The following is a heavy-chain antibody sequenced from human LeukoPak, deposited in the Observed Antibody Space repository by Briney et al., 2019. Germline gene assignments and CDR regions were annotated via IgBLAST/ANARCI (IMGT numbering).Heavy chain of an antibody. CDR2: ISSSSSYI. CDR1: GFTFSSYS. Sequence: GGSLRLSCAASGFTFSSYSMNWVRQAPGKGLEWVSSISSSSSYIYYADSLKGRFTISRDNAKNSLYLQMNSLRAEDTAVYYCARLRTGSYVSSWGQGTLVTVSS. CDR3: ARLRTGSYVSS. D-gene: IGHD3-10*01. J-gene: IGHJ4*02. V-gene: IGHV3-21*01.